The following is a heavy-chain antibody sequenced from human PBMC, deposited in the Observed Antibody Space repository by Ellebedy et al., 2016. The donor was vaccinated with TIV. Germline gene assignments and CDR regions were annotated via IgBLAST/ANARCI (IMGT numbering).Heavy chain of an antibody. Sequence: PGGSLRLSCAASGFTFSNYGMHWVRQAPGKGLEWVAVVSYDGKNKYYADSVKGRFTISRDNSKNTLLLQVNSLRAEDTAVYYCAREMLGGGYSFVTDCWGQGTLVTVSS. D-gene: IGHD5-18*01. CDR1: GFTFSNYG. CDR2: VSYDGKNK. J-gene: IGHJ4*02. V-gene: IGHV3-30*03. CDR3: AREMLGGGYSFVTDC.